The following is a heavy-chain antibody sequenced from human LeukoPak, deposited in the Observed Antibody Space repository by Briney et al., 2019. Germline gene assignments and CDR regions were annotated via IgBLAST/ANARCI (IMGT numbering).Heavy chain of an antibody. Sequence: SETLSLTCAVSGGPISSGGYSWSWIRQPPGKGLEWIGYIYHSGSTYYNPSLKSRVTISVDRPKNQFSLKLSSVTAADTAVYYCARGPNFTIFGVVTLYFDYWGQGTLVTVSS. CDR3: ARGPNFTIFGVVTLYFDY. D-gene: IGHD3-3*01. CDR2: IYHSGST. J-gene: IGHJ4*02. CDR1: GGPISSGGYS. V-gene: IGHV4-30-2*01.